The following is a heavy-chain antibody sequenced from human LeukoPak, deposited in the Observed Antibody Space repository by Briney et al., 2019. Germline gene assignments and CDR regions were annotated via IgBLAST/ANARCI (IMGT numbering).Heavy chain of an antibody. Sequence: PGGSLRLSCATSGFTFSSYAMTWVRQAPGKGLEWVSAISGSGGSAYYADSVKGRFTISRDNSKNTLYLQMNSLSAEDTAVYYCAKGTTGTTGYYYSMDVWGKGTTVTVSS. CDR2: ISGSGGSA. CDR3: AKGTTGTTGYYYSMDV. J-gene: IGHJ6*03. V-gene: IGHV3-23*01. D-gene: IGHD1-1*01. CDR1: GFTFSSYA.